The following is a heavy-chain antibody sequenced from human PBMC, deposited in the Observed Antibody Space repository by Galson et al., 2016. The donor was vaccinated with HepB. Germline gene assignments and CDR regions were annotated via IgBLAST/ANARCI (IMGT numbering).Heavy chain of an antibody. CDR3: ARGVTGTPYFDF. CDR1: GGSISSYF. V-gene: IGHV4-59*01. D-gene: IGHD2-21*02. Sequence: ETLSLTCNVSGGSISSYFWSWIRQPPGKGLEWIGSIYKTGTTNYSPCLISRVTLSVDTSKNKFSLELGSVTTADTAIYYCARGVTGTPYFDFWGQGALVTVSS. CDR2: IYKTGTT. J-gene: IGHJ4*02.